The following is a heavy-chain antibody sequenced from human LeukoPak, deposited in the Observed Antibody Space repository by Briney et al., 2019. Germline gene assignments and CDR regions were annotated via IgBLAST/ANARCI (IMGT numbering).Heavy chain of an antibody. CDR1: GFTFDDYA. Sequence: PGGSLRLSCAASGFTFDDYAMHWVRQAPGKGLEWVSGISWNSGSIGYADSVKGRFTISRDNSKNSLYLQMNSLRTEDTALYYCAKDITYSSSWYYYYMDVWGKGTTVTISS. J-gene: IGHJ6*03. CDR2: ISWNSGSI. CDR3: AKDITYSSSWYYYYMDV. V-gene: IGHV3-9*01. D-gene: IGHD6-13*01.